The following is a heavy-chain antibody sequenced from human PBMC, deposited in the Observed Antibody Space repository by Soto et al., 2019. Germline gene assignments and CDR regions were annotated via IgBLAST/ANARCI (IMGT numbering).Heavy chain of an antibody. J-gene: IGHJ4*02. V-gene: IGHV3-73*02. CDR2: IRNKTNDYAT. CDR3: TRHDGKLELPPFDY. Sequence: EVQLVESGGGLVQPGGSLKLSCSVSGFTFSGSTMHWVRQASGKGLQWVGRIRNKTNDYATVYAASVKGRFTISRDDSKNTVYLQMNSLKTEDTAVYYCTRHDGKLELPPFDYWGQGTLVTVSS. D-gene: IGHD1-7*01. CDR1: GFTFSGST.